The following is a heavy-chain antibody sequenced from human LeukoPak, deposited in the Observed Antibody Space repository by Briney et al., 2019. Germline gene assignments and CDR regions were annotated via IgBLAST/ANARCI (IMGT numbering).Heavy chain of an antibody. Sequence: PSETLSLTCSVSGGSIYSSSYYWGWIRRPPGKGLEFIGSIYYTGSTYYNPSFKSRLTISVDTSKNHFSLKLSSVTAADTAVYYCTRRVSGYSTDYWGQGTLVTVSS. J-gene: IGHJ4*02. CDR3: TRRVSGYSTDY. D-gene: IGHD3-22*01. CDR2: IYYTGST. V-gene: IGHV4-39*02. CDR1: GGSIYSSSYY.